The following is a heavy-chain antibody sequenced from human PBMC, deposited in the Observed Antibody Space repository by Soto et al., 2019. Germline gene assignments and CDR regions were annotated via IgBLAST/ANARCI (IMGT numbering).Heavy chain of an antibody. Sequence: ASVKVSCKASGYTFSRYGISWVRQAPGQRLEWMGWINADNGNTKYSQKFQGRVTITRDTSASTAYMELSSLRSEDTAVYYCARGGSLYWYFDLWGRGTLVTVSS. CDR3: ARGGSLYWYFDL. CDR2: INADNGNT. CDR1: GYTFSRYG. J-gene: IGHJ2*01. D-gene: IGHD1-26*01. V-gene: IGHV1-3*01.